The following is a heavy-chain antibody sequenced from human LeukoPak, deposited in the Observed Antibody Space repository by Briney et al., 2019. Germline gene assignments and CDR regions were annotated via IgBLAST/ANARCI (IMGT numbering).Heavy chain of an antibody. V-gene: IGHV3-7*01. J-gene: IGHJ6*02. Sequence: GGSLRLSCAASGFTFSSYWTSWVRQAPGKGLERVANIKQDGSEKYYVDSVKGRFTISRDNAKNSLYLQMNSLRAEDTAVYYCARDHSSGYFLYYYYGMDVWGQGTTVTVSS. CDR1: GFTFSSYW. CDR3: ARDHSSGYFLYYYYGMDV. CDR2: IKQDGSEK. D-gene: IGHD6-19*01.